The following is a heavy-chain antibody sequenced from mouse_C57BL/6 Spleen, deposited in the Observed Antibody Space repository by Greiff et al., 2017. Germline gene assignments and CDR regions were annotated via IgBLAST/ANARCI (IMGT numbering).Heavy chain of an antibody. V-gene: IGHV1-52*01. CDR2: IDPSDSET. CDR1: GYTFTSYW. D-gene: IGHD1-1*01. J-gene: IGHJ3*01. CDR3: ARSLSITTVPFAY. Sequence: QVQLQQSGAELVRPGSSVKLSCKASGYTFTSYWMHWVKQRPIQGLEWIGNIDPSDSETHYNQKFKDKATLTVDKSSSTAYMQLSSLTSEDSAVYYCARSLSITTVPFAYWGQGTLVTVSA.